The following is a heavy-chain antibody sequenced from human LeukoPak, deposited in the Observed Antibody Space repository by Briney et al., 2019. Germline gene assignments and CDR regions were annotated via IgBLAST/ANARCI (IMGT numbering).Heavy chain of an antibody. CDR1: GFTFSSYG. D-gene: IGHD1-26*01. J-gene: IGHJ4*02. CDR3: AKDREPKWELLYYFDY. CDR2: ISYDGSNK. V-gene: IGHV3-30*18. Sequence: QAGGSLRLSCAASGFTFSSYGMHWVRQAPGKGLEWVAVISYDGSNKYYADSVKGRFTISRDNSKNTLYLQMNSLRAEDTAVYYCAKDREPKWELLYYFDYWGQGTLVTVSS.